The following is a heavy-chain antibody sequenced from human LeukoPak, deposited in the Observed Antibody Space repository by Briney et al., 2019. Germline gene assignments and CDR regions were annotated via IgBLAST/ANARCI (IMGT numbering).Heavy chain of an antibody. Sequence: SETLSLTCTLSGGSMKTFYWSWIRQPPGRGREWMVYMYYCGSTNYTRSLKSRVITSVDTSQNQFSLKLSSVTAADTVVYYCARLSVNSTWIVVVPTGAFVIWGQGTMVTVSS. J-gene: IGHJ3*02. CDR1: GGSMKTFY. V-gene: IGHV4-59*08. CDR2: MYYCGST. D-gene: IGHD3-22*01. CDR3: ARLSVNSTWIVVVPTGAFVI.